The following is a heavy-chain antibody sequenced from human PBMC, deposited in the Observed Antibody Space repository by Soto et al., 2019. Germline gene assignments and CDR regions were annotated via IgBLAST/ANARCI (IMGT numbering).Heavy chain of an antibody. CDR2: IITMFGTT. J-gene: IGHJ6*02. Sequence: QVHLVQSGAAVKKPGSSVKVSCAASGDIFTKYAITWVRQAPGQGLEWMGEIITMFGTTDYETRFQGRLTITADESTGTGYMELRSLRSEDTAIYYCARRYSFAQGDGIDVWGQGTTVIVSS. V-gene: IGHV1-69*01. CDR1: GDIFTKYA. CDR3: ARRYSFAQGDGIDV. D-gene: IGHD5-12*01.